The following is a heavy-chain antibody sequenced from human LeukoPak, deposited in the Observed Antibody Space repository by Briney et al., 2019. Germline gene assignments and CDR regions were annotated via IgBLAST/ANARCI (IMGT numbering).Heavy chain of an antibody. Sequence: SVTVSCKASGYTFTGYYMHWVRQAPGQGLEGMGWINPNSGGTNYAEKFQGRVTMTRDTSISTAYMELSRLRSDDAAVYYCARGNQLLPNWGQGTLVTVSS. J-gene: IGHJ4*02. CDR2: INPNSGGT. V-gene: IGHV1-2*02. CDR1: GYTFTGYY. CDR3: ARGNQLLPN. D-gene: IGHD2-2*01.